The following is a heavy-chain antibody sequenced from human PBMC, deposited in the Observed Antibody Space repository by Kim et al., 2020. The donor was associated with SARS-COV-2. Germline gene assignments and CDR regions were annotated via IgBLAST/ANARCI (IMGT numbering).Heavy chain of an antibody. Sequence: SGGTNYAQKFQGRVTMTRDTSISTAYMELSRLRSDDTAVYYCARDAFDIWGQGTMVTVSS. CDR2: SGGT. J-gene: IGHJ3*02. V-gene: IGHV1-2*02. CDR3: ARDAFDI.